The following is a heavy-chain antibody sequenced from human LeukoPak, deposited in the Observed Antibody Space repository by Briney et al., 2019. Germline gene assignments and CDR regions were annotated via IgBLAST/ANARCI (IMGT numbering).Heavy chain of an antibody. D-gene: IGHD5-24*01. Sequence: SETLSLTCTVSGGSITNYYWNWVRQPPGKGLEWIGYIYYNGNSNYNPSLKSRVTISVDTSKNELSLKLTSVTAADTAIYFCARDGGLQSHFDYWGQGTLVTVSS. CDR3: ARDGGLQSHFDY. J-gene: IGHJ4*02. V-gene: IGHV4-59*01. CDR2: IYYNGNS. CDR1: GGSITNYY.